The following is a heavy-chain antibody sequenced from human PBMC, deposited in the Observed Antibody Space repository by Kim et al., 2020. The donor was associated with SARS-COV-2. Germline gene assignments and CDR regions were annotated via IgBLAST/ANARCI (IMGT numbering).Heavy chain of an antibody. CDR3: ARQQWEPPTYYMDV. CDR2: ISSSSSYI. V-gene: IGHV3-21*01. CDR1: GFTLSSYS. Sequence: GGSLRLSCAASGFTLSSYSLTWVRQAPGKGLEWVSTISSSSSYIYYADSVKGRFTISRDNARNSFYLQLNSLRVEDTAVSYCARQQWEPPTYYMDVWG. D-gene: IGHD1-26*01. J-gene: IGHJ6*03.